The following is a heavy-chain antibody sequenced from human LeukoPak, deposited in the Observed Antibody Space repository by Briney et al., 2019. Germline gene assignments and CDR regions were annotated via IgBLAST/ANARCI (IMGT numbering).Heavy chain of an antibody. CDR2: INPNSGGT. V-gene: IGHV1-2*02. Sequence: ASVKVSCKASGYTFTDYYMHWVRQAPGQGLEWMGWINPNSGGTDYAQKFQGRVTMTRDTSISTAYMELSWLRSDDTAVYYCATDYGDYESGYWGQGTLVTVSS. CDR1: GYTFTDYY. D-gene: IGHD4-17*01. CDR3: ATDYGDYESGY. J-gene: IGHJ4*02.